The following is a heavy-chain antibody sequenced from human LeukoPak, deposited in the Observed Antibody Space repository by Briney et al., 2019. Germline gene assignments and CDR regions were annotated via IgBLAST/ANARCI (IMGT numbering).Heavy chain of an antibody. CDR2: IYYSGST. J-gene: IGHJ4*02. CDR1: GGSISSYY. CDR3: AGGSGTY. Sequence: SETLSLTCTVSGGSISSYYWSWIRQPPGKGLEWIGYIYYSGSTNYNPSLKSRVTISVDTSKNQFSLKLSSVTAADTAVYYCAGGSGTYWGQGTLVTVSS. D-gene: IGHD1-1*01. V-gene: IGHV4-59*01.